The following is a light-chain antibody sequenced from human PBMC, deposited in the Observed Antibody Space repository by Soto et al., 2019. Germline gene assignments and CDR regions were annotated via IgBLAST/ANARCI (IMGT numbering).Light chain of an antibody. CDR2: CAS. V-gene: IGKV3-15*01. J-gene: IGKJ3*01. CDR1: QSVNLN. CDR3: HQYNSWPRGT. Sequence: EIMMTQSPGTLSVSPXXXXXLSCTASQSVNLNLAWYQQKPGQPPRLLLYCASTRATGIPVRFRGSGSGTEFTLTISSLQSEDSAVYYCHQYNSWPRGTFGPGTKVEIK.